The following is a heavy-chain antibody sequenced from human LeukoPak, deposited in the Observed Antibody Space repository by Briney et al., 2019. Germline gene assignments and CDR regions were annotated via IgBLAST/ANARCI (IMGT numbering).Heavy chain of an antibody. CDR2: IYYSGST. V-gene: IGHV4-31*03. D-gene: IGHD3-16*01. Sequence: SETLSLTCTVSGGSISSGGYYWGWIRQHPGKGLEWIGYIYYSGSTYYNPSLKSRVTISVDTSKNQFSLKLSSVTAADTAVYYCARAVSLPDAFDIWGQGTMVTVSS. J-gene: IGHJ3*02. CDR3: ARAVSLPDAFDI. CDR1: GGSISSGGYY.